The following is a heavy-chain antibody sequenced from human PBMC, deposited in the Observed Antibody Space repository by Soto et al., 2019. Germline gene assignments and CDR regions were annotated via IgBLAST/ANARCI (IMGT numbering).Heavy chain of an antibody. J-gene: IGHJ6*02. CDR1: GYTFTGYY. D-gene: IGHD1-26*01. V-gene: IGHV1-2*02. CDR3: AKGGAIVAAGTRVYLYNAMDV. CDR2: INPNSGDT. Sequence: GASVKVSCKASGYTFTGYYVHWVRQAPGQGLEWMGWINPNSGDTYLAQRFQGRVTMNRDTSIGTAYMELRGLTCDDTAEYYCAKGGAIVAAGTRVYLYNAMDVWGQGTTVTVSS.